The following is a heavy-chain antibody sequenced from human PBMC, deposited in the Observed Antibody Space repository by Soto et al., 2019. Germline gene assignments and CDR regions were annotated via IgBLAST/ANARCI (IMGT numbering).Heavy chain of an antibody. D-gene: IGHD6-19*01. CDR3: ARSETAGHRGFDI. J-gene: IGHJ3*02. V-gene: IGHV1-69*06. Sequence: QVQLVQSGAEMREPGSSVNVSCKASGGTFSSSPINWLRQAPGQGPEWMGGIIPTFGTANYIEKFRGRVTITADTATSTASMEVSSLTSEYTATYFCARSETAGHRGFDIWGQGTMVTVSS. CDR2: IIPTFGTA. CDR1: GGTFSSSP.